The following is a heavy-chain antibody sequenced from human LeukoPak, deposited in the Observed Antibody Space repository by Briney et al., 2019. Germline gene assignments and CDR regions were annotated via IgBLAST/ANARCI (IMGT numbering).Heavy chain of an antibody. CDR2: IYSGDST. CDR3: ARVGHLWYYFDY. Sequence: GGSLRLSCAASGFTVSSNYMSWVRQAPGKGLEWVSVIYSGDSTYYADSVKGRFTISRDNSKNTLYLQVNSLRAEDTAVYYCARVGHLWYYFDYWGQGTLVTVSS. V-gene: IGHV3-66*01. D-gene: IGHD2-21*01. J-gene: IGHJ4*02. CDR1: GFTVSSNY.